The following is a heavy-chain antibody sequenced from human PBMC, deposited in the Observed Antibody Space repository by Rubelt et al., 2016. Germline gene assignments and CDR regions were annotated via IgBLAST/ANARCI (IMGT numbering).Heavy chain of an antibody. J-gene: IGHJ4*02. CDR1: GGSISSSSYY. CDR2: FYYSGGT. V-gene: IGHV4-39*06. CDR3: ARGPAFGY. D-gene: IGHD2-2*01. Sequence: RLQLQESGPGLVKPSETLSLTCTVSGGSISSSSYYWGWIRQPPGKGPEWIGSFYYSGGTYYNPSLKRRVTISVDTSKNQFSLKLSSVTAADTAVYYCARGPAFGYWGQGTLVTVSS.